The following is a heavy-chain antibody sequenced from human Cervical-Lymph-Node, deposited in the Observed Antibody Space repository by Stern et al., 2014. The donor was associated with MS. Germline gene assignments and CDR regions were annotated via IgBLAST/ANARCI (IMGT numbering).Heavy chain of an antibody. D-gene: IGHD3-10*01. CDR2: IRDDGSDK. CDR3: GRFTRGSPSDY. CDR1: GFTFSVYW. V-gene: IGHV3-7*01. Sequence: VQLVESGGGLVQPGESLTLSCVASGFTFSVYWMSWVRQAPGKGLEWVANIRDDGSDKYYVDSVKGRFTTSRDNAKNSLYLQMNSLRGEDTAVYFCGRFTRGSPSDYWGQGTQVTVSP. J-gene: IGHJ4*02.